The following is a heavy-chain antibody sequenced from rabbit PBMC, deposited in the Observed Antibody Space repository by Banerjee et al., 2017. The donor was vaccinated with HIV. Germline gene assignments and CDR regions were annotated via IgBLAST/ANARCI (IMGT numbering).Heavy chain of an antibody. Sequence: QEHLVESGGGLVTLGGSRKLTCKASGIDFSPFAISWVRQAPGKGLEWIAYIYPRGGSADYASWVNGRFTLSLDNAQNTAFLQMTSLTDADTATYFCARDAYYTSDGYAFKLWGPGTLVTVS. CDR1: GIDFSPFA. CDR3: ARDAYYTSDGYAFKL. V-gene: IGHV1S47*01. CDR2: IYPRGGSA. J-gene: IGHJ4*01. D-gene: IGHD6-1*01.